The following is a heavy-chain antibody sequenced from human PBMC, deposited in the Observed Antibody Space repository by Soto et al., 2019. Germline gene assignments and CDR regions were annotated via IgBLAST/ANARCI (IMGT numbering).Heavy chain of an antibody. V-gene: IGHV5-51*01. J-gene: IGHJ4*02. D-gene: IGHD3-22*01. CDR2: IYPGDSNT. CDR3: ARRHYYDASDYFGLLGFDY. Sequence: PGESLKISCKGSGYIFSSYWIGWVRQMPGKGLEWMGIIYPGDSNTRYSPSFQGQVTISADRSISTAYLQWSSLKASDTAMYYCARRHYYDASDYFGLLGFDYWGQGALVTVSS. CDR1: GYIFSSYW.